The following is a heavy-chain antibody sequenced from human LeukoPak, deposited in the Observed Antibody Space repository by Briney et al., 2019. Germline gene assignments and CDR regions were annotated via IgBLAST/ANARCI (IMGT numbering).Heavy chain of an antibody. V-gene: IGHV4-4*02. J-gene: IGHJ5*01. Sequence: SGTLSLTCAVSGGSISSSNWWSWVRQPPGKGLEWIGEIYRSGGTNYNPSLKSRVTISIDTSENQFSLELNSVTAADTGLYYCARIVYGSGNWLDSWGQGTLVTVSS. CDR2: IYRSGGT. CDR1: GGSISSSNW. CDR3: ARIVYGSGNWLDS. D-gene: IGHD3-10*01.